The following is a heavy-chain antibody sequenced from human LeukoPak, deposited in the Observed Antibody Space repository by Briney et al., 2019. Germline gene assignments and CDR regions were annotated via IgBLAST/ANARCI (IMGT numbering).Heavy chain of an antibody. Sequence: PFETLSLTCTVSDGSINSYYWNWIRRPPGKGLEWIGYIYYNGNTNYSPSLKSRVTMSVDTSKNLFSLKVSSVTAADTAVYYCARGRSNYYGMDVWGQGTTVTVSS. D-gene: IGHD1-26*01. CDR3: ARGRSNYYGMDV. J-gene: IGHJ6*02. CDR1: DGSINSYY. CDR2: IYYNGNT. V-gene: IGHV4-59*01.